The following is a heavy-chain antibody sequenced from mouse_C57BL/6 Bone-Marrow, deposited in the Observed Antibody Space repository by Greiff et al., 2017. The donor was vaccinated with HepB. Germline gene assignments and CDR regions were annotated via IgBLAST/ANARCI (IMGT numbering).Heavy chain of an antibody. Sequence: EVQLVESGGGLVKPGGSLKLSCAASGFTFSSYAMSWVRQTPEKRLEWVATISDGGSYTYYPDNVKGRFTISRDNAKNNLYLQMSHLKSEDTAMYYCARDGGDSWFAYWGQGTLVTVSA. J-gene: IGHJ3*01. V-gene: IGHV5-4*01. CDR3: ARDGGDSWFAY. CDR2: ISDGGSYT. CDR1: GFTFSSYA. D-gene: IGHD3-3*01.